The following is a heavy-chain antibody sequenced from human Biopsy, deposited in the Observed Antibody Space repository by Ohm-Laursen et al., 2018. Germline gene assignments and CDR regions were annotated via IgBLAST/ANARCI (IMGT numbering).Heavy chain of an antibody. CDR2: LNPVSGNS. V-gene: IGHV1-8*01. CDR1: GYTFTSYD. Sequence: SVKVSCKASGYTFTSYDITWVRQASGKGPEWIGWLNPVSGNSNFGQKFRGRVTVTSDTSISTAYMELSGLTSDDTATYYCGRAVRNQLLTDPWGQGTLVTVTS. J-gene: IGHJ5*02. CDR3: GRAVRNQLLTDP. D-gene: IGHD1-7*01.